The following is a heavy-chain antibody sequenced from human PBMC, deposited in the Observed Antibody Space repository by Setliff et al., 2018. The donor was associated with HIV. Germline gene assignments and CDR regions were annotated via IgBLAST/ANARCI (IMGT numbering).Heavy chain of an antibody. CDR1: GYTFTAYY. J-gene: IGHJ6*02. CDR2: IYPNSGGT. D-gene: IGHD6-6*01. Sequence: ASVKVSCKASGYTFTAYYIHWVRQAPGQGLEWMGRIYPNSGGTNFAQKFQGRVTITADESTTTAYMELSSLRSEDTAVYYCVRVTSSSTGYNYYYGMDVWGQGTKVTVSS. CDR3: VRVTSSSTGYNYYYGMDV. V-gene: IGHV1-2*06.